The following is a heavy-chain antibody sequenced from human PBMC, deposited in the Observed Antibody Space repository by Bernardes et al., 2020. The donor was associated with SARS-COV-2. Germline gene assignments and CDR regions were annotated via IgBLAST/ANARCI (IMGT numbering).Heavy chain of an antibody. J-gene: IGHJ4*02. CDR2: IFPDDSDA. Sequence: GESLKISCKGSGYSFTRYWIGRVRQMPGKGLEWLGIIFPDDSDARYSPSFEGQVTISADKSNSSAYLQWSNLKASDSAIYFCARLNQPANIGAFDHWGQGTLVTVSS. CDR1: GYSFTRYW. CDR3: ARLNQPANIGAFDH. V-gene: IGHV5-51*01. D-gene: IGHD2-2*01.